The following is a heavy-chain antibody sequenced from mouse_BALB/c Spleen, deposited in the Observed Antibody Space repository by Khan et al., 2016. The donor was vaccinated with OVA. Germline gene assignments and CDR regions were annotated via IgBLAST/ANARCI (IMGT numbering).Heavy chain of an antibody. J-gene: IGHJ3*01. Sequence: EVELVESGGGLVKPGGSLKLSCAASGFTFSDYYMYWVRQTPEKRLEWVATISDGGSYTYYPDSVKGRFTISRDNAKNKLYMQMSSLKSEYTAIYYCTRGGYGVFGYWGQGTLVTVSA. CDR3: TRGGYGVFGY. CDR1: GFTFSDYY. CDR2: ISDGGSYT. V-gene: IGHV5-4*02. D-gene: IGHD2-14*01.